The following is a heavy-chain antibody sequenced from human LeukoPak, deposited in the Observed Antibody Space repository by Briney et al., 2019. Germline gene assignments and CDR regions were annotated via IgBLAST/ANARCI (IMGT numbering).Heavy chain of an antibody. V-gene: IGHV4-61*02. CDR1: GGSISSGSYY. D-gene: IGHD2-2*02. CDR3: ARGWVVPAAISWFDP. Sequence: SQTLSLTCTVSGGSISSGSYYWSWIRQPAGKGLEWIGRIYTSGSTNYNPSLKSRVTISVDTSKNQFSLKLSSVTAADTAVYYCARGWVVPAAISWFDPWGQGTLVTVSS. J-gene: IGHJ5*02. CDR2: IYTSGST.